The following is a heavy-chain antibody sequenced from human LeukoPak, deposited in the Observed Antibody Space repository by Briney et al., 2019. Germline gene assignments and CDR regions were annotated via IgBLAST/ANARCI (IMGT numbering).Heavy chain of an antibody. CDR3: ARRVATNNYYYYYGLDV. CDR1: GDSISSSSYC. D-gene: IGHD5-12*01. J-gene: IGHJ6*02. V-gene: IGHV4-39*01. Sequence: PSETLSLTCTVSGDSISSSSYCWGWVRQPPGKGLEWIGSIYSSGSTYYNPSLKSRVTISVDTSKSQFSLKLSSVTAADTAVYYCARRVATNNYYYYYGLDVWGLGTTVTVPS. CDR2: IYSSGST.